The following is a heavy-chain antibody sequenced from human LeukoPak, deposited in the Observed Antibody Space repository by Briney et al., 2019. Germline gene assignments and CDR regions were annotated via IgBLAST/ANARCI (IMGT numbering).Heavy chain of an antibody. CDR1: GGTFTSYA. V-gene: IGHV1-69*05. CDR2: IIPTFGTA. D-gene: IGHD3-10*01. Sequence: GASVKVSCKASGGTFTSYAISWVRQAPGQGIEWMGGIIPTFGTANYAQKFQGRVTITTDESTSTAYMELSSLRSEDTAVYYCARGSYYYGSGWAAFDIWGQGTTVTVSS. CDR3: ARGSYYYGSGWAAFDI. J-gene: IGHJ3*02.